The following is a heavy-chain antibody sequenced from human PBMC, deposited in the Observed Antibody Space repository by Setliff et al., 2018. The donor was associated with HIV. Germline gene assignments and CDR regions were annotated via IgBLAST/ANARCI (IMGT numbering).Heavy chain of an antibody. CDR3: AKHGGAVAGPTYNWFDP. V-gene: IGHV3-33*03. CDR2: IWYDGSNK. Sequence: HPGGSLRLSCAASGFTFSSYGMHWVRQAPGKGLEWVTFIWYDGSNKYYADSVRGRFTISRDNSKNTLYLQMNSLRAEDTAIYYCAKHGGAVAGPTYNWFDPWGQGTLVTVSS. D-gene: IGHD6-19*01. J-gene: IGHJ5*02. CDR1: GFTFSSYG.